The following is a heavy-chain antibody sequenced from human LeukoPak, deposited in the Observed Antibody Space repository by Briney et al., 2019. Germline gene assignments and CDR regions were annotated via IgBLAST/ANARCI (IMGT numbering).Heavy chain of an antibody. D-gene: IGHD6-13*01. CDR2: ISSSSSYI. J-gene: IGHJ3*02. CDR1: GFTFSSYS. Sequence: GGSLRLSCAASGFTFSSYSMNWVRQAPGKGLEWVSSISSSSSYIYYADSVKGRFTISRDNAKNSLYLQMNSLRAEDTAVYYCAREPYSSSWYSSDAFDIWGQGTMVTVSS. V-gene: IGHV3-21*01. CDR3: AREPYSSSWYSSDAFDI.